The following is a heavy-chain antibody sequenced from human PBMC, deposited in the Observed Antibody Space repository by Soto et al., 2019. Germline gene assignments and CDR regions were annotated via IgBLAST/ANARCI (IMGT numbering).Heavy chain of an antibody. CDR2: IIPVFGTT. J-gene: IGHJ4*02. CDR3: ARGCSGYVWFNEF. D-gene: IGHD3-3*01. Sequence: QEQLVQSGAEVKKPGSSVKVSCKDSGGLFSSYAISWVRQAPGQGLEWVGGIIPVFGTTYYAQNFQDRVTITADESSNTAYLELSSLRSGDTAMYYCARGCSGYVWFNEFWGQGTLVTVSS. V-gene: IGHV1-69*01. CDR1: GGLFSSYA.